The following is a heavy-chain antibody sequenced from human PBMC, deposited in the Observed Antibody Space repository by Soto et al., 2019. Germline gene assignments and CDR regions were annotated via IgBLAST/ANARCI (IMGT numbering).Heavy chain of an antibody. V-gene: IGHV4-34*01. CDR1: GGSFSGYY. CDR2: INHSGST. D-gene: IGHD6-13*01. J-gene: IGHJ5*02. Sequence: SETLSLTCAVYGGSFSGYYWSWIRQPPGKGLEWIGEINHSGSTNYNPSLKSRVTISVDTSKNQFSLKLSSVTAADTAVYYCARGRGGWQQLVPRQNWFDPWGQGTLVTVSS. CDR3: ARGRGGWQQLVPRQNWFDP.